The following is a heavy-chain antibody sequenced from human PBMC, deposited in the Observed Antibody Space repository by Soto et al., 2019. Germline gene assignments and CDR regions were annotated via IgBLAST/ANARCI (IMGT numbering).Heavy chain of an antibody. V-gene: IGHV4-31*03. CDR2: IYYSGST. CDR3: ARDQGGGMVRGTNYYYGMDV. J-gene: IGHJ6*02. D-gene: IGHD3-10*01. Sequence: LSLTCTVSGGSISSGGYYWSWIRQHPGKGLEWIGYIYYSGSTYYNPSLKSRVTISVDTSKNQFSLKLSSVTAADTAVYYCARDQGGGMVRGTNYYYGMDVWGQGTTVTVSS. CDR1: GGSISSGGYY.